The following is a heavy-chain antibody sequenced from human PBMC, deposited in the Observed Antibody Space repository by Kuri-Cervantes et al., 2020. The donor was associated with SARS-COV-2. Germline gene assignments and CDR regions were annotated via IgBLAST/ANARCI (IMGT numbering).Heavy chain of an antibody. CDR2: IYYSGST. J-gene: IGHJ4*02. Sequence: SDTLSLTFTVSGGSISSCSYYWGWIRQPPGKGLEWIGSIYYSGSTNYNPSLKSRVTMSVDTSKHQFSPKLSSVTAADTAVYYCAISKAAQLYYFDYWGQGTLVTVSS. CDR3: AISKAAQLYYFDY. V-gene: IGHV4-39*07. CDR1: GGSISSCSYY. D-gene: IGHD5-24*01.